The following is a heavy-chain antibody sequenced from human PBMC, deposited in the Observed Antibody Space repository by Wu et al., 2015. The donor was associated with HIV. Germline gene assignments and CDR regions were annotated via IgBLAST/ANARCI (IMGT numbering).Heavy chain of an antibody. J-gene: IGHJ6*02. CDR3: ARDLARYFDADHDSPYYFGVDV. Sequence: QVQLVQSGAEVKKPGSSVRVSCKTSGGRFSSYAMTWVRQAPGQGLEWMGGIIPIFGSPKYAQAFQGRVTITADESTSTAYMELTSLTSEDTAVYYCARDLARYFDADHDSPYYFGVDVWGQGP. V-gene: IGHV1-69*12. CDR1: GGRFSSYA. D-gene: IGHD3-9*01. CDR2: IIPIFGSP.